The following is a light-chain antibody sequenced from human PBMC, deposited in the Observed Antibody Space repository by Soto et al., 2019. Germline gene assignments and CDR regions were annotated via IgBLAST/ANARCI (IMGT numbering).Light chain of an antibody. J-gene: IGKJ2*01. CDR1: QSFSSSY. V-gene: IGKV3-20*01. Sequence: EIVLTQSPGTLSLSPGERATLSCRASQSFSSSYLAWYQQKPGQAPRLLIYGASSRATGIPDRFSGSGSGTDYTLTISRVQCEDFAVCYCQQYGYSPYTFGQGTKLEIK. CDR2: GAS. CDR3: QQYGYSPYT.